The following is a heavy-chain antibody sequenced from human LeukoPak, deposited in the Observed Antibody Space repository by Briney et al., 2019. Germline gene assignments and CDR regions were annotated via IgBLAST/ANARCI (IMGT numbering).Heavy chain of an antibody. Sequence: GASVTVSCKASGYTFTSYGISWVRQAPGQGLEWMGWISAYNGNTNYAQKLQGRVTMTTDTSTSTAYMELRSLRSDDTAVYYCASSGDYYDSSGYYPSTYFDYWGQGTLVTVSS. V-gene: IGHV1-18*01. CDR3: ASSGDYYDSSGYYPSTYFDY. CDR2: ISAYNGNT. J-gene: IGHJ4*02. CDR1: GYTFTSYG. D-gene: IGHD3-22*01.